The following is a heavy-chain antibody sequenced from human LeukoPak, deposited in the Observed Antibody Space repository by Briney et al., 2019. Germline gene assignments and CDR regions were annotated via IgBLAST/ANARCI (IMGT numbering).Heavy chain of an antibody. D-gene: IGHD6-13*01. Sequence: EASVKVSCKASGGTFSSYAISWVRQAPGQGLEWMGGIIPIFGTANYAQKFQGRVTITADESTSTAYMELSSLRSEDTAVYYCAIDPAAAGTIRPYYFDYWGQGTLVTVSS. J-gene: IGHJ4*02. CDR2: IIPIFGTA. CDR1: GGTFSSYA. CDR3: AIDPAAAGTIRPYYFDY. V-gene: IGHV1-69*01.